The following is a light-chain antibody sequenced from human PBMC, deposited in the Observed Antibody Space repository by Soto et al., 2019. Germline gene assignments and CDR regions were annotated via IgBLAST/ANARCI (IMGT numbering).Light chain of an antibody. CDR1: QSVSTN. CDR2: DAS. J-gene: IGKJ1*01. Sequence: EVVMTPSPATLSVSPGERVTLSCRASQSVSTNLVWYQQKPGQPPKLLFYDASTRATGIPARFSGSGSGTEFTLTISSLQSEDFAVYYCQQFKIWPPWTFGQGTKVEIK. CDR3: QQFKIWPPWT. V-gene: IGKV3-15*01.